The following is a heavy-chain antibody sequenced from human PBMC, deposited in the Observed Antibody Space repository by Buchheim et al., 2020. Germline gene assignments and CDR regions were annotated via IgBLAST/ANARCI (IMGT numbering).Heavy chain of an antibody. CDR3: ARPFSDGDYVY. CDR1: GGSISSSSYH. D-gene: IGHD4-17*01. CDR2: ISYSRGT. Sequence: QLQESGPGLVKPSETLSLICTVSGGSISSSSYHWGWIRQPPGKGLEWIGTISYSRGTYYNPSLKSRVTISVDTSKNQFSLKLNSVTAADTAVYYCARPFSDGDYVYWGQGTL. V-gene: IGHV4-39*01. J-gene: IGHJ4*02.